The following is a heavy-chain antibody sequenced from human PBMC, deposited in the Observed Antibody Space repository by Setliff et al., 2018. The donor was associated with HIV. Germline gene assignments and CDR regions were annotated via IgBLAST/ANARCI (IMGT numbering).Heavy chain of an antibody. Sequence: SETLSLTCTVSGYSISSGYYWGWIRQPPGKGLEWIGNIYHSESTYYNPSLKSRLTISVDTSKNQFSLKLSSVTAADTAVYYCAREGAYIAAAYGMDVWGQGTTVTVSS. V-gene: IGHV4-38-2*02. CDR3: AREGAYIAAAYGMDV. D-gene: IGHD6-13*01. J-gene: IGHJ6*02. CDR1: GYSISSGYY. CDR2: IYHSEST.